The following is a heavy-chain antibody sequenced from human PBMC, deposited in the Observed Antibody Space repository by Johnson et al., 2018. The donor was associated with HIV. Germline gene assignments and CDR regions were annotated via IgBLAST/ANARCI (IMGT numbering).Heavy chain of an antibody. CDR1: RFTFSSYG. CDR2: IRYDGSNE. V-gene: IGHV3-30*02. J-gene: IGHJ3*02. D-gene: IGHD1-7*01. Sequence: QVQLVESGGAVVQPGGSLRLSCAASRFTFSSYGMHWVRQAPGKGLEWVAFIRYDGSNEYYADSVKGRFTISRDNSKNTLYLQMNSLRAEDTAVYYCAKAGPTILELHAFDIWGQGTMVTVSS. CDR3: AKAGPTILELHAFDI.